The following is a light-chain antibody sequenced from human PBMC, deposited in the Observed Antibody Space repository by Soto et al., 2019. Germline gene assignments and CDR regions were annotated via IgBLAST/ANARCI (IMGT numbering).Light chain of an antibody. CDR1: QSVSSN. J-gene: IGKJ2*01. CDR2: GAS. V-gene: IGKV3D-15*01. Sequence: EIVMTQSPATLSVSPGERATLSCRASQSVSSNLAWYQQKPGQAPRLLIYGASTRATGIPARFSGSRSGTEFTLTISSLQSEDFAVYSCQQYNNWPTFGQGTKLEI. CDR3: QQYNNWPT.